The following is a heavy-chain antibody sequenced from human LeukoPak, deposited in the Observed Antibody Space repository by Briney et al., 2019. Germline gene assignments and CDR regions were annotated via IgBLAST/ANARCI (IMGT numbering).Heavy chain of an antibody. D-gene: IGHD6-13*01. CDR3: TSSPAYSSSWEAIDN. V-gene: IGHV3-13*01. CDR2: IGTAGDT. Sequence: GGSLRLSCAASGFTFSNYDMHWVRQAAGKGLEWVSAIGTAGDTYYSASVRGRFTISRENARNSLFLQMSGLSAGDTAVYYCTSSPAYSSSWEAIDNWGQGTLVTVSS. J-gene: IGHJ4*02. CDR1: GFTFSNYD.